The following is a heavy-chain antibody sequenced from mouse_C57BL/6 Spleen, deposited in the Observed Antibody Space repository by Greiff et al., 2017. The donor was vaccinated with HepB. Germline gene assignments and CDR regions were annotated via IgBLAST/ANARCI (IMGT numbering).Heavy chain of an antibody. CDR1: GFTFSSYA. Sequence: EVQLVESGGGLVKPGGSLKLSCAASGFTFSSYAMSWVRQTPEKRLEWVATISDGGSYTYYPDNVKGRFTISRDNAKNNLYLQISHLKSEDTAMYYCARENYYDLYYYAMDYWGQGTSVTVSS. V-gene: IGHV5-4*01. CDR2: ISDGGSYT. J-gene: IGHJ4*01. CDR3: ARENYYDLYYYAMDY. D-gene: IGHD2-4*01.